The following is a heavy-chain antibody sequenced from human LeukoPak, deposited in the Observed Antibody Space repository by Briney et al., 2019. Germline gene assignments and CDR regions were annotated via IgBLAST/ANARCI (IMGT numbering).Heavy chain of an antibody. D-gene: IGHD3-22*01. CDR1: GFTVSSNY. Sequence: GGSLRLSCAASGFTVSSNYMSWVRQAPGKGLERVSVIYSGGSTYYADSVKGRFTISRDNSKNTLYLQMNSLRAEDTAVYYCARDRSGYYPYYFDYWGQGTLVTVSS. V-gene: IGHV3-66*02. J-gene: IGHJ4*02. CDR2: IYSGGST. CDR3: ARDRSGYYPYYFDY.